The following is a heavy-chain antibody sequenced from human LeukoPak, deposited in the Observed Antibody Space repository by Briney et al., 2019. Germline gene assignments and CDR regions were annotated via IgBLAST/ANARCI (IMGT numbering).Heavy chain of an antibody. Sequence: GGSLRLSCAAAGFAFSRNSMTWVRQAPGKGLEWVSAISGSGGSTYYADSVKGRFTISRDNSKNTLYLQMNSLRAEDTAVYYCAKASAMIVVVSKHFDYWGQGTLVTVSS. CDR1: GFAFSRNS. V-gene: IGHV3-23*01. CDR3: AKASAMIVVVSKHFDY. D-gene: IGHD3-22*01. J-gene: IGHJ4*02. CDR2: ISGSGGST.